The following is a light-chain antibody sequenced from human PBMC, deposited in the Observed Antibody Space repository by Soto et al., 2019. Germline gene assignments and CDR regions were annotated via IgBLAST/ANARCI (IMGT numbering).Light chain of an antibody. CDR3: QQYDSFSST. J-gene: IGKJ5*01. Sequence: DIQMTQSPSTLSASVGDIVTITCRASQSISTWLAWYQQKPGRAPKLLIYDSSSLESGVPSRFSGSVSGTEFSLTISSLQPDDFATYYCQQYDSFSSTFGQGTRLEIK. CDR1: QSISTW. V-gene: IGKV1-5*01. CDR2: DSS.